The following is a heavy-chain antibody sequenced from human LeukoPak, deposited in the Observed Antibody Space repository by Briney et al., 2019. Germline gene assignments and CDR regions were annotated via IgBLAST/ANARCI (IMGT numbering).Heavy chain of an antibody. CDR2: IYYSGST. Sequence: SETLSLTCTVSGGSISSYYWSWIRQPPGKGLEWIGYIYYSGSTNYNPSLKSRVTISVDKSKNQFSLKLSSVTAADTAVYYCASWRDYDILTGYRGAYYFDYWGQGTLVTVSS. V-gene: IGHV4-59*12. CDR1: GGSISSYY. CDR3: ASWRDYDILTGYRGAYYFDY. J-gene: IGHJ4*02. D-gene: IGHD3-9*01.